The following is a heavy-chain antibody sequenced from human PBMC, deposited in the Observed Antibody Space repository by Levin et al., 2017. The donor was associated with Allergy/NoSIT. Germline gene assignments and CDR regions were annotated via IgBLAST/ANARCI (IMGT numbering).Heavy chain of an antibody. CDR2: ISGSDGST. D-gene: IGHD2-15*01. CDR1: GFTFSAYA. V-gene: IGHV3-23*01. J-gene: IGHJ4*02. Sequence: GGSLRLSCAASGFTFSAYAMSWVRQAPGKGLEWVSTISGSDGSTYYADSVKGRFTISRDISKSTLYLQMNSLRAEDTAVYYCAKGRGYCSGGSCYSDYWGQGTLVTVSS. CDR3: AKGRGYCSGGSCYSDY.